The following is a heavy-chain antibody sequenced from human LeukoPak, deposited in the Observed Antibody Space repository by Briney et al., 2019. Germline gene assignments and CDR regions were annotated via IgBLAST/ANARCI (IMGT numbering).Heavy chain of an antibody. Sequence: PGGSLRLSCAASGFTFDGYGMSWVRQVPGKGLEWVSGINWNGGSTGYADSVKGRFTISRDNAKNSLYLQMNSLRAEDTAVYYCARVENSRGYYYYMDVWGKGTTVTISS. D-gene: IGHD6-6*01. CDR2: INWNGGST. CDR3: ARVENSRGYYYYMDV. CDR1: GFTFDGYG. V-gene: IGHV3-20*04. J-gene: IGHJ6*03.